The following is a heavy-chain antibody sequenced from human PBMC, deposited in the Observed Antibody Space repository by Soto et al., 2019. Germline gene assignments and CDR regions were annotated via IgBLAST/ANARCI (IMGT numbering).Heavy chain of an antibody. CDR3: ASVSSWYQNFDY. V-gene: IGHV4-31*03. D-gene: IGHD6-13*01. J-gene: IGHJ4*02. Sequence: SETLSLTCTVSGGSISSGGYYWSWIRQHPGKGLEWIGYIYYSGSTYYNPSLKSRVTISVDTSKNQFSLKLSSVTAADTAVYYCASVSSWYQNFDYWGQGTLVTVSS. CDR1: GGSISSGGYY. CDR2: IYYSGST.